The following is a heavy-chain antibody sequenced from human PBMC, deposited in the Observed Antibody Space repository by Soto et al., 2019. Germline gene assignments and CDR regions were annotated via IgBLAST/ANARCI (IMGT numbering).Heavy chain of an antibody. D-gene: IGHD6-13*01. J-gene: IGHJ5*02. CDR2: IWYDESNK. CDR3: ARDHAAAGLNWFDP. CDR1: GFTFSSYG. Sequence: QVQLVESGGGVVQPGRSLRLSCAASGFTFSSYGMHWVRQAPGKGLEWVAVIWYDESNKYYADSVKGRFTISRDNSKNTLYLQMNSLRAEDTAVYYCARDHAAAGLNWFDPWGQGTLVTVSS. V-gene: IGHV3-33*01.